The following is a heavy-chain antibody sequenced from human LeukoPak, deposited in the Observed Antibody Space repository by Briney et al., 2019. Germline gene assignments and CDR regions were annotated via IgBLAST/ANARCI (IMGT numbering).Heavy chain of an antibody. V-gene: IGHV6-1*01. CDR3: ARDGSIAAAGTKVDYYYYGMDV. CDR1: GDSVSSNSAA. Sequence: SQTLSLTCAISGDSVSSNSAAWNWIRQSPSRGLEWLRRTYYRSKWYNDYAVSVKSRITINPDTSKNQFSLQLNSVTPEDTAVYYCARDGSIAAAGTKVDYYYYGMDVWGQGTTVTVSS. CDR2: TYYRSKWYN. J-gene: IGHJ6*02. D-gene: IGHD6-13*01.